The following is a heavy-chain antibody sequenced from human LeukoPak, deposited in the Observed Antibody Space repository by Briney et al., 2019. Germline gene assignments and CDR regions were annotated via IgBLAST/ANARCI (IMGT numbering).Heavy chain of an antibody. CDR3: ARDRFQSSGKYYFDY. CDR1: GFTFSSYA. Sequence: PGRSLRLSCAASGFTFSSYAMHWVRQAPGKGLEWVAVISYDGSNKYYADSVKGRFTISRDNSKNTLYLQMNSLRAEDTAVYYCARDRFQSSGKYYFDYWGQGTLVTVSS. V-gene: IGHV3-30-3*01. D-gene: IGHD3-22*01. J-gene: IGHJ4*02. CDR2: ISYDGSNK.